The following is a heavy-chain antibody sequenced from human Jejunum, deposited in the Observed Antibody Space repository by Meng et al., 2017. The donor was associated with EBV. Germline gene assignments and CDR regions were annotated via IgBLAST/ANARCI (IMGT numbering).Heavy chain of an antibody. CDR3: ARSSGGVVADYFDY. V-gene: IGHV1-69*06. Sequence: QVQVVQCGAGVKKSGSLVKVSCKASGGTFSNYAFSWVRQAPGQGLEWMGGVIPIFATANYAQRFQGRVTITADKSTSTAYMELRSLRSEDTAVYYCARSSGGVVADYFDYWGQGTLVTVSS. CDR1: GGTFSNYA. CDR2: VIPIFATA. J-gene: IGHJ4*02. D-gene: IGHD3-16*02.